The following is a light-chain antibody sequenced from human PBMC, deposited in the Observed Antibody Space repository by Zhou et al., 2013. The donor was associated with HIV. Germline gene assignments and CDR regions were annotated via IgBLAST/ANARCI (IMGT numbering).Light chain of an antibody. CDR3: LQDNNYPRT. V-gene: IGKV1-39*01. CDR1: QTISTY. CDR2: AAS. J-gene: IGKJ1*01. Sequence: DIQMTQSPSSLSASVGDRVTITCRASQTISTYLNWYQQKPGKAPKLLIYAASSLQGGVPSRFSGSGSGTDFTLTISSLQPEDFATYYCLQDNNYPRTFGQGTKVEI.